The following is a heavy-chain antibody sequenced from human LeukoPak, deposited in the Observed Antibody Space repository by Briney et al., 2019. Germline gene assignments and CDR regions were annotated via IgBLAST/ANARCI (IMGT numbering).Heavy chain of an antibody. CDR1: GGSISSYY. CDR2: IYYSGST. CDR3: ARAIAGPNYYYGMDV. Sequence: PSETLSLTCTVSGGSISSYYWSWIRQPPGKGLEWIGYIYYSGSTNYNPSLKSRVTISVDTSKNQFSLKLSSVTAAGTAVYYRARAIAGPNYYYGMDVWGQGTTVTVSS. D-gene: IGHD6-13*01. V-gene: IGHV4-59*01. J-gene: IGHJ6*02.